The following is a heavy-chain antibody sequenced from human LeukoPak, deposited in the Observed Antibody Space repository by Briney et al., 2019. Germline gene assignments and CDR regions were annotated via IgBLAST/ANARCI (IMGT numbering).Heavy chain of an antibody. J-gene: IGHJ6*02. Sequence: SVKVSCKASGYTFTSYALSWVRQAPGQGIEWMGGIIPIFGTANYAQKFQGRVTITADESTSTAYMELSSLRSEDTAVYYCARPYSSSSYYYGMDVWGQGTTVTVSS. CDR2: IIPIFGTA. D-gene: IGHD6-6*01. CDR3: ARPYSSSSYYYGMDV. V-gene: IGHV1-69*13. CDR1: GYTFTSYA.